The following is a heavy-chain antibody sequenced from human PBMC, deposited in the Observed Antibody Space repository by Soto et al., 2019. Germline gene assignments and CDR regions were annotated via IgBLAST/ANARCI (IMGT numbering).Heavy chain of an antibody. CDR2: IYHSGST. D-gene: IGHD2-2*01. Sequence: HTYSVSAGSMSTGNWCIWVLLPPWKGLEWIGEIYHSGSTNYNPSLKSRVTISVDKSKNQFSLKLSSVTAADTAVYYCAREGYCSSTSCYDEDYYYGMAVCGQGPTVT. CDR3: AREGYCSSTSCYDEDYYYGMAV. CDR1: AGSMSTGNW. J-gene: IGHJ6*02. V-gene: IGHV4-4*02.